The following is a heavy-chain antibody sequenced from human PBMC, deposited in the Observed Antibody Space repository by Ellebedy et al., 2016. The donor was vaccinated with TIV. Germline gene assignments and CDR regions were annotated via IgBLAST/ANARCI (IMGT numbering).Heavy chain of an antibody. Sequence: GESLKISCEASGFTFSNYWMTWVRQAPGKGLEWVANIKQDGSEIYYVDSVKGRFTISRDKAKNSLFLQMNSLRAEDTAVYYCARRYFDYWGQGTLVTVSS. V-gene: IGHV3-7*03. CDR3: ARRYFDY. CDR2: IKQDGSEI. CDR1: GFTFSNYW. J-gene: IGHJ4*02.